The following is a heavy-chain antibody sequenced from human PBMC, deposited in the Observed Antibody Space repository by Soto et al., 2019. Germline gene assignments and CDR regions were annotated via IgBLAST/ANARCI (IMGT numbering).Heavy chain of an antibody. V-gene: IGHV3-30-3*01. CDR1: GFTFSDYP. CDR2: ISYDGGDK. J-gene: IGHJ4*02. Sequence: QVQLVESGGGVVHPGRSLRLSCAASGFTFSDYPMHWVRQAPGKGLQWVAVISYDGGDKYYADSVKGRFTISRDNSKSTLYLQMNSLRAEDTAVYYCARDESFVEDPLYYFDYWGQGTLVTDSS. D-gene: IGHD3-10*01. CDR3: ARDESFVEDPLYYFDY.